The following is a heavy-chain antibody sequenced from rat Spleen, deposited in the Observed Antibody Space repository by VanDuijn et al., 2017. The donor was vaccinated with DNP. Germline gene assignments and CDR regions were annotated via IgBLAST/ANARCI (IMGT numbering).Heavy chain of an antibody. D-gene: IGHD1-2*01. J-gene: IGHJ3*01. CDR2: ISASGYNT. CDR3: TTGTARFAY. CDR1: VFTFSHYG. Sequence: EVQLVESGGGLVQPGRSLKLSCAASVFTFSHYGMAWVRQAPKKGLEWVAAISASGYNTYFRDSVKGRFTISRDIAKSTLYLQMDSLRSEDTATYYCTTGTARFAYWGQGTLVTVSS. V-gene: IGHV5-27*01.